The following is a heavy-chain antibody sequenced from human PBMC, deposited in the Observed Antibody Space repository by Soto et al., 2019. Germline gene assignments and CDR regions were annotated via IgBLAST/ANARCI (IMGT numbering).Heavy chain of an antibody. D-gene: IGHD1-26*01. CDR2: ISSSSSYI. Sequence: EVQLVESGGGLVKPGGSLRLSCAASGFTFSSYSMNWVRQAPGKGLEWVSSISSSSSYIYYADSVKGRFTISRDNAKNSLYLQMHSLRAEDTAVYYCATEIVGATTWGQGTLVTVSS. V-gene: IGHV3-21*01. CDR3: ATEIVGATT. J-gene: IGHJ4*02. CDR1: GFTFSSYS.